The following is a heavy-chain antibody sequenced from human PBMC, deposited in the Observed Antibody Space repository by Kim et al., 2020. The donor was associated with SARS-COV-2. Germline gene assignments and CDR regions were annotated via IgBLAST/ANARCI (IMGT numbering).Heavy chain of an antibody. J-gene: IGHJ4*02. CDR3: ATYSSSWYASYFDY. Sequence: ADSVKGRFTISRDNAKNTLYLQMNSLRAEDTAVYYCATYSSSWYASYFDYWGQGTLVTVSS. D-gene: IGHD6-13*01. V-gene: IGHV3-74*01.